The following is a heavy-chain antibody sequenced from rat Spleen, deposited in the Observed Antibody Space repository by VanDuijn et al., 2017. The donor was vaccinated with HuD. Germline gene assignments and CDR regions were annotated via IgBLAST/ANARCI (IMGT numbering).Heavy chain of an antibody. CDR2: TKYDGDT. V-gene: IGHV2S30*01. CDR1: GFSLLDYS. Sequence: QVQLKESGPGLVQPSQTLSLTCTVSGFSLLDYSVPWVRQPPGKGPEWMGRTKYDGDTYYNAALESRLRISRDTSKSQVFLKMNSLQTEDTAIYFCTGYNSGYFDYWGQGVMVTVSS. CDR3: TGYNSGYFDY. D-gene: IGHD4-3*01. J-gene: IGHJ2*01.